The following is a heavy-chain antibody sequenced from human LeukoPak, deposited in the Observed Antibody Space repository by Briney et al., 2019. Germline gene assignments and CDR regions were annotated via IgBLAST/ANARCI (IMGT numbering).Heavy chain of an antibody. V-gene: IGHV1-18*01. D-gene: IGHD3-22*01. J-gene: IGHJ3*02. CDR3: ARESYYDSSGYLDAFDI. CDR2: ISAYNGNT. Sequence: ASVKVSCKASGYTFTSSGIGWVRQAPGQGLEWMGWISAYNGNTNYAQKLQGRVTMTTDTSTSTAYMELRSLRSDDTAVYYCARESYYDSSGYLDAFDIWGQGTMVTVSS. CDR1: GYTFTSSG.